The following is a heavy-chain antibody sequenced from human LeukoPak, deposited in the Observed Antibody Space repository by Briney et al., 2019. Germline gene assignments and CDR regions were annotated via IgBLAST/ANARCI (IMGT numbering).Heavy chain of an antibody. CDR3: ARVVTMVGMDV. CDR2: IYYSGST. V-gene: IGHV4-31*03. J-gene: IGHJ6*02. Sequence: PSETLSLTCTVSGGSISSDGYYWTWIRQHPGKGLEWIGYIYYSGSTYYNPSLKSRLFILADTSENQFSLRLRSVTAADTAVYYCARVVTMVGMDVWGQGTTVTVSS. CDR1: GGSISSDGYY. D-gene: IGHD3-10*01.